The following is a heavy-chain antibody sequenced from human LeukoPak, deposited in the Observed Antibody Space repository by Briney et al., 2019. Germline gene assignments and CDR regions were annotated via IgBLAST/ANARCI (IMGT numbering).Heavy chain of an antibody. CDR1: GFTFSSYG. J-gene: IGHJ4*02. CDR3: AKDLAIFGVVIVSRTFDY. D-gene: IGHD3-3*01. CDR2: ISYDGSNK. Sequence: TGGSLRLSCAASGFTFSSYGMHWVRQAPGKGLEWVAVISYDGSNKYYADSVKGRFTISRDNSKNTLYLQMNSLRAEDTAVYYCAKDLAIFGVVIVSRTFDYWGQGTLVTVSS. V-gene: IGHV3-30*18.